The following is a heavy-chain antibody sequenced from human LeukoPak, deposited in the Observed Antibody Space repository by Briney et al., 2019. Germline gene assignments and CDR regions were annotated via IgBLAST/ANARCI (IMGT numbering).Heavy chain of an antibody. CDR3: ARGAYGDYVNWFDS. CDR1: GFTFSSYE. D-gene: IGHD4-17*01. V-gene: IGHV3-48*03. Sequence: GGSLRLSCAASGFTFSSYEMNWVRQAPGKGLEWVSYITSSGRTIYNADPVKGRFAISRDNAKNSLFLQMNSLRAEDTAVYYCARGAYGDYVNWFDSWGQGILVTVSS. J-gene: IGHJ5*01. CDR2: ITSSGRTI.